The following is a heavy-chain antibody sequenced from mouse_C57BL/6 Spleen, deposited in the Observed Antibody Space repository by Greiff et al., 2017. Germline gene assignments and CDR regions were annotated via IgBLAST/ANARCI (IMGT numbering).Heavy chain of an antibody. D-gene: IGHD4-1*01. CDR1: GYTFTSYG. CDR2: IYPRSGNT. V-gene: IGHV1-81*01. J-gene: IGHJ2*01. Sequence: QVHVKQSGAELARPGASVKLSCKASGYTFTSYGISWVKQRTGQGLEWIGEIYPRSGNTYYNEKFKGKATLTADKSSSTAYMELRSLTSEDSAVYFCARGGNWEGYFDYWGQGTTLTVSS. CDR3: ARGGNWEGYFDY.